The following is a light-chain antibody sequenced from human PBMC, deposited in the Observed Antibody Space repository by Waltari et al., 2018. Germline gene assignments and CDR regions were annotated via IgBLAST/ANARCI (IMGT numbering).Light chain of an antibody. CDR2: HVT. J-gene: IGLJ1*01. CDR1: PSVIGFYTF. Sequence: QSALTQPASVSGSPGQSITIPCTGTPSVIGFYTFVSCYQQHPGKAPKVIIYHVTNRPSGVSNRFSGSRSGNTASLTISGLQAEDEADYYCAAETSRSTLYVFGTGTKVTVL. V-gene: IGLV2-14*03. CDR3: AAETSRSTLYV.